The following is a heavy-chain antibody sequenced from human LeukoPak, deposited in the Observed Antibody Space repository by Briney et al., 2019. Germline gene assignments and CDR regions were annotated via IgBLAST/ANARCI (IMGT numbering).Heavy chain of an antibody. CDR3: AILPLTVVTPLDV. D-gene: IGHD4-23*01. J-gene: IGHJ6*02. CDR2: FDPEDGET. CDR1: GHARAELV. V-gene: IGHV1-24*01. Sequence: ASVKLSCKASGHARAELVMHWVRQAAGKRLGWGGGFDPEDGETFYDQEVLGRVSMTEDTSTDTAYMELSSLTSEDTAVYYCAILPLTVVTPLDVWGQGTTVTVSS.